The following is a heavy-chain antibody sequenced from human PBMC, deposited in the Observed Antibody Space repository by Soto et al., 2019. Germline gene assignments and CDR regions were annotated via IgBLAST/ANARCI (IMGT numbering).Heavy chain of an antibody. J-gene: IGHJ4*02. V-gene: IGHV1-2*02. CDR2: INPNNGVT. D-gene: IGHD6-19*01. Sequence: QVQLVQSGAEVKRPGASVKVSCKASGYMFTGFYLHWVRQAPGQGLEWMGWINPNNGVTTYAKNFKGRFTLSWDWAISTAYLELSSLGSSDTAMYFCAASAIPVAGRHPDFCGQGHVVTV. CDR3: AASAIPVAGRHPDF. CDR1: GYMFTGFY.